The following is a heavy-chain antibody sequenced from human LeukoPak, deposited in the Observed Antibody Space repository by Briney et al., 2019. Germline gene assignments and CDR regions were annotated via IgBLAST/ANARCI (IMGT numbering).Heavy chain of an antibody. CDR3: ARGIEWETTHDY. CDR2: IIPIFGTA. V-gene: IGHV1-69*13. J-gene: IGHJ4*02. CDR1: GGTFSSYA. D-gene: IGHD1-26*01. Sequence: SVKVSCKASGGTFSSYAISWVRQAPGQGLEWMGGIIPIFGTANYAQKFQGRATITADESTSTAYMELSSLRSEDTAVYYCARGIEWETTHDYWGQGTLVTVSS.